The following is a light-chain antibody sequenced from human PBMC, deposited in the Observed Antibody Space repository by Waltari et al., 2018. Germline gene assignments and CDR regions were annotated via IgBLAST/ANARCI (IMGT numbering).Light chain of an antibody. V-gene: IGKV3-20*01. CDR3: QQYGASPYT. CDR2: GAS. CDR1: QSVSSSY. Sequence: ELVLTQSPGTLSLSPGATATLSCRASQSVSSSYLSWYQHKPGQPPRHLVHGASRRAAGIPDRFRGSGSGTDFTLTISRLEPEDFAVYYCQQYGASPYTFGQGTKLEIK. J-gene: IGKJ2*01.